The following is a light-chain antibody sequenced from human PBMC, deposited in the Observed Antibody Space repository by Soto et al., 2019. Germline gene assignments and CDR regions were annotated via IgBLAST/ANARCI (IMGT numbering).Light chain of an antibody. V-gene: IGKV3-15*01. Sequence: EIVMTQSPATLSVSPGERAILSCRASQSVSSNLAWYQQKPGQAPRLLIYGASTRATGIPARFSGSGSGTEFTLTISSLQSEDFAVYYCQQYNNWNTFGQGTNLEIK. CDR1: QSVSSN. CDR2: GAS. J-gene: IGKJ2*01. CDR3: QQYNNWNT.